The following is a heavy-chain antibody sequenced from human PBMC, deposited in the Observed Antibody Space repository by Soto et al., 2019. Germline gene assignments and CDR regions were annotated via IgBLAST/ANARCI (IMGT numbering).Heavy chain of an antibody. CDR2: TYYRSKWYT. V-gene: IGHV6-1*01. CDR1: GDSVASNSAA. D-gene: IGHD3-3*01. Sequence: SQTLSLTCAISGDSVASNSAAWNWIRQSPSRGLEWLGRTYYRSKWYTDYAESVKSRITSNPDTSKNQVSLQRKSVTPEDTAVYYCTTGATSGRDVNYYYGIDVWGQGTTVTVSS. J-gene: IGHJ6*02. CDR3: TTGATSGRDVNYYYGIDV.